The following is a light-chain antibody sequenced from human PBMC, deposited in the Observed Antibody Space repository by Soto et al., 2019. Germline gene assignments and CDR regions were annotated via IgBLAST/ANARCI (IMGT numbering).Light chain of an antibody. Sequence: AIRMTQSPSSLSASAGDRVAIACRASQDVGRYLAWYQQKPGQAPKLLIYGASTLDSGVPSRFSGGGSGTQFALTISCLQSEDFATNYCQHYKNYPWTFGQRTKVEIK. CDR2: GAS. CDR3: QHYKNYPWT. V-gene: IGKV1-8*01. CDR1: QDVGRY. J-gene: IGKJ1*01.